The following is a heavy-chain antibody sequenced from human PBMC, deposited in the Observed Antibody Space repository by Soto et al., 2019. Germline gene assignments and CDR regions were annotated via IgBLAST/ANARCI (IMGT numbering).Heavy chain of an antibody. Sequence: GSLRLSCAASGFTFSSYWMHWVRQAPGKGLEWVSSISSSSSYIYYADSVKGRFTISRDNAKNSLYLQMNSLRAEDTAVYYCAFSSGWSNDAFDIWGQGTMVTVSS. CDR2: ISSSSSYI. V-gene: IGHV3-21*01. D-gene: IGHD6-19*01. J-gene: IGHJ3*02. CDR3: AFSSGWSNDAFDI. CDR1: GFTFSSYW.